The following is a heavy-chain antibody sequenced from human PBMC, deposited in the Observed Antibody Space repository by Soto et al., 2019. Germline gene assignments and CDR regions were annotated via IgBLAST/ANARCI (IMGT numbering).Heavy chain of an antibody. V-gene: IGHV1-2*04. Sequence: ASVKVSCKASGYTFTGYYMHWVRQAPGQGLEWMGWINPNSGGTNYAQKFQGWVTMTRDTSMSTAYMELRSLRSDDTAVYYCARDGSGSYYPNWFDPWGQGTLVTVSS. D-gene: IGHD3-10*01. CDR2: INPNSGGT. J-gene: IGHJ5*02. CDR1: GYTFTGYY. CDR3: ARDGSGSYYPNWFDP.